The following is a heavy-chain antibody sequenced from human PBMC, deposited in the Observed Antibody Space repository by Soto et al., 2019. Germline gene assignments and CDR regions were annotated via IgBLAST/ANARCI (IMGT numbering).Heavy chain of an antibody. CDR1: GFTFSDFA. CDR3: AAPRDEYGSGVSWFTYGMDI. CDR2: LDGAGGST. Sequence: RRLSFLASGFTFSDFAMTWVRHVPGRGLEWVASLDGAGGSTYYAESVRGRFSISRDNSQNTLFLQMKRLTVDDTAIYYCAAPRDEYGSGVSWFTYGMDIWGQGTTVTVSS. J-gene: IGHJ6*02. V-gene: IGHV3-23*01. D-gene: IGHD3-10*01.